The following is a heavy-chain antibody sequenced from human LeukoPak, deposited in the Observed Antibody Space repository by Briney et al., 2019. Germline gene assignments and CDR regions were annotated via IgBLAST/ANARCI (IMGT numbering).Heavy chain of an antibody. V-gene: IGHV1-18*01. CDR3: ARGVRGYSYAYLPY. Sequence: GASVKVSCKASRYNFSSYGISWGRQAPGQGLEWMGWISAYDGNTNYAQKLQGRVTMTTDTSTSTAYMELRSLRSDDAAVYYCARGVRGYSYAYLPYWGQGTLVTVSS. CDR1: RYNFSSYG. CDR2: ISAYDGNT. J-gene: IGHJ4*02. D-gene: IGHD5-18*01.